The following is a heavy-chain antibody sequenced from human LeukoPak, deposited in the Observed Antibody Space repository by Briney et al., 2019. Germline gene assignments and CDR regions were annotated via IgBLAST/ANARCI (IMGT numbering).Heavy chain of an antibody. CDR2: ISWNSGSI. CDR3: AKGSIAAAGTGWFDP. J-gene: IGHJ5*02. V-gene: IGHV3-9*01. D-gene: IGHD6-13*01. Sequence: GGSLSLSCAPSVFTFDDYAMHCVRRAPQRGLEWVSGISWNSGSIGYADSVKGRFTISRDNAKYSVYLQMNSLRAEDTALYYCAKGSIAAAGTGWFDPWGQGTMVTVCS. CDR1: VFTFDDYA.